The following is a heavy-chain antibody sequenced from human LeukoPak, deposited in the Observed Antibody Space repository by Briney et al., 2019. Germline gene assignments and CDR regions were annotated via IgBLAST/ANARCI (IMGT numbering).Heavy chain of an antibody. J-gene: IGHJ4*02. CDR1: GFTLSSFW. D-gene: IGHD3-10*01. CDR2: IKQDGNEK. Sequence: PGGSLRLSCAASGFTLSSFWMSWVRQAPGKGLEWVANIKQDGNEKYYADSVKGRFTISRDNAKNSLYLRMNSLRAEDTAVYYCATIKVRANNYDTDGFEYWGQGTLVTVSS. CDR3: ATIKVRANNYDTDGFEY. V-gene: IGHV3-7*05.